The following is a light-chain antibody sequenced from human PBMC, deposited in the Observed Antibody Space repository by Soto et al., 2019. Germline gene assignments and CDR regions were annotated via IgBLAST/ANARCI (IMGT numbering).Light chain of an antibody. J-gene: IGKJ1*01. CDR1: QSVSGSY. CDR2: GAS. CDR3: QQYGTSPQT. V-gene: IGKV3-20*01. Sequence: EIVLTQSPGTLSLSPGERATLSCRASQSVSGSYLAWYQQKPGQAPRLLIYGASNRAIGIPDRFSGSGSGTDFTLTISRLEPEDFAVYYCQQYGTSPQTFGQGTKVEIK.